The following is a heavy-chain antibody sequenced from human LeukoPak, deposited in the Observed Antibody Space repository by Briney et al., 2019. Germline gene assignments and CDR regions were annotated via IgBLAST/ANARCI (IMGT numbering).Heavy chain of an antibody. CDR3: ARSPRGIAVAGTGDY. CDR1: GFTFSSYS. D-gene: IGHD6-19*01. J-gene: IGHJ4*02. V-gene: IGHV3-21*05. Sequence: GGSLRLSCAASGFTFSSYSMNWVRLAPGKGLEWVSYISSSSSYTNYADSVKGRFTISRDNAKNSLYLQMNSLRAEDTAVYYCARSPRGIAVAGTGDYWGQGTLVTVSS. CDR2: ISSSSSYT.